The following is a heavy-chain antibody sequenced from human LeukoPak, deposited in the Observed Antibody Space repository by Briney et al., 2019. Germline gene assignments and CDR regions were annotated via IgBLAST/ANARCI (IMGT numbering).Heavy chain of an antibody. D-gene: IGHD1-1*01. CDR1: GGSIINYF. V-gene: IGHV4-59*08. CDR2: ISYSGST. J-gene: IGHJ3*02. Sequence: SETLSLTCTVSGGSIINYFWSWTRQPPGKGLEWIGFISYSGSTNYNLSLKSRVTVSIDTSMNQFSLRLSSLTAADTAVYYCARWKTFGNAFDIWGQGTMVSVSS. CDR3: ARWKTFGNAFDI.